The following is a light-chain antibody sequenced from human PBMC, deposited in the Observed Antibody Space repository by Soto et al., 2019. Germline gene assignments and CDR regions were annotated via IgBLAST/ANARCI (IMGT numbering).Light chain of an antibody. CDR2: GAS. CDR1: ESVSSN. V-gene: IGKV3-15*01. Sequence: EIVMTQSPATLSVSPGERATLSCRASESVSSNLGWYQQKPGQAPRLLIYGASTRATGIPARFSGSGSGTEFTLTIRSVQSEDFAVYYCQQYNNWPSTWTFGQGTKVE. J-gene: IGKJ1*01. CDR3: QQYNNWPSTWT.